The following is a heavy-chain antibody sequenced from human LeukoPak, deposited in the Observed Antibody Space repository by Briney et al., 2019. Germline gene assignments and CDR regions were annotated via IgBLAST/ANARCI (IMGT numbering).Heavy chain of an antibody. V-gene: IGHV4-39*01. D-gene: IGHD3-22*01. Sequence: SETLSLTCTVSGGSISGSSYYWGWIRQPPGKGLEWIGSIYYSGSTYYNPSLKSRVTISVDTSKNQFSLKLSSVTAADTAVYYCARLGEGYYYDSSGYYRPAAFDIRGQGTMVTVSS. CDR2: IYYSGST. CDR1: GGSISGSSYY. J-gene: IGHJ3*02. CDR3: ARLGEGYYYDSSGYYRPAAFDI.